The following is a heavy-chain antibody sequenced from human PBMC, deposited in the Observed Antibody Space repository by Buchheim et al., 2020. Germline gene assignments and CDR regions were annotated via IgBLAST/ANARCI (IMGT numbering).Heavy chain of an antibody. J-gene: IGHJ6*02. Sequence: QVQLVQSGAEVKKPGASVKVSCKASGYTFITYDINWVRQAPGQGLEWMGWMDPNRGNTGYAQQFQGRITMTRNPSLTTAYMELSSLRSDDTAVYYCARAFRGMDVWGQGTT. V-gene: IGHV1-8*01. CDR1: GYTFITYD. D-gene: IGHD3-16*01. CDR3: ARAFRGMDV. CDR2: MDPNRGNT.